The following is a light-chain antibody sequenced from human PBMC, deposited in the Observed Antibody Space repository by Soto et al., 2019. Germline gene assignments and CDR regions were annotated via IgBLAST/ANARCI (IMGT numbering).Light chain of an antibody. CDR1: QSITTW. Sequence: IQMTQSPSTLSASVGDRVTITCRASQSITTWLAWYQQKPGKAPKLLMYKASSLESGVPSRFSGSRSGTEFTLTVSSLQPDDFATYYCQQYNDSFPYTFGQGTKLEIK. CDR3: QQYNDSFPYT. J-gene: IGKJ2*01. V-gene: IGKV1-5*03. CDR2: KAS.